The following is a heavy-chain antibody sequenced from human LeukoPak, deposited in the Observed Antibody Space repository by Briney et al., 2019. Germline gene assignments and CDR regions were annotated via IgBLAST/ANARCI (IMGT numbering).Heavy chain of an antibody. J-gene: IGHJ3*02. CDR3: ARGGSTSGDAFDI. D-gene: IGHD2-2*01. CDR2: LDSEDGET. CDR1: GYTLTELS. Sequence: ASVKVSCKVSGYTLTELSIHWVRQAPGKGLEWMGGLDSEDGETTYAQKFQGRVTMTEDTSIDTAFMELSSLRSEDTAVYYCARGGSTSGDAFDIWGQGTMVTVSS. V-gene: IGHV1-24*01.